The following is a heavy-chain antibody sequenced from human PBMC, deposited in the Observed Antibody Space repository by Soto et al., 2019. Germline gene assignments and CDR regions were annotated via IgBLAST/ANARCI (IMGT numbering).Heavy chain of an antibody. J-gene: IGHJ5*02. CDR3: ARDVGQGGGWFDP. V-gene: IGHV4-4*02. CDR2: IYHSGST. D-gene: IGHD1-26*01. Sequence: SETLSLTCTVSGGSISSSNWWSWVRQPPGKGLEWIGEIYHSGSTNYNPSLKSRVTISVDKSKNQFSLKLSSVTAADTAVYYCARDVGQGGGWFDPWGQGTLVTVSS. CDR1: GGSISSSNW.